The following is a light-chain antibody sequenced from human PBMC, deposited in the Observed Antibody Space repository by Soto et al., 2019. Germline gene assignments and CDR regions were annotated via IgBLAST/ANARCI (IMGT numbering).Light chain of an antibody. V-gene: IGKV1-39*01. CDR3: QQSYSTPFT. CDR1: QTAASY. J-gene: IGKJ3*01. CDR2: AAS. Sequence: IQMTQSPSSLSASVGDRVTVTCRASQTAASYLNWYQQKPGKAPKLLIRAASRLESGVPVRFSGSGSGTDFTLTVSSLQPEDVATYYCQQSYSTPFTFGPGNKVDV.